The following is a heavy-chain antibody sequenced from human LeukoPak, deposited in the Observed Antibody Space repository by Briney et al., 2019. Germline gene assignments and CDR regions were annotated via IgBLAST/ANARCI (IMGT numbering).Heavy chain of an antibody. Sequence: SETLSLTCAVFVDSFNAYVWNWIRQAPGKPLEYIGEINHRGSSHYNPSLKTRVTLSVDTSKNQFSLKLTSVTAADTAVYFCARGSSFDGYCSPGACDAGYYDIWGQGTPVIVSS. V-gene: IGHV4-34*01. CDR3: ARGSSFDGYCSPGACDAGYYDI. J-gene: IGHJ4*02. CDR1: VDSFNAYV. D-gene: IGHD2-2*03. CDR2: INHRGSS.